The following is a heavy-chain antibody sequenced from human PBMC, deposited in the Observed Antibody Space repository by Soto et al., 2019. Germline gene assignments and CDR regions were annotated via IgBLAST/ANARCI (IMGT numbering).Heavy chain of an antibody. V-gene: IGHV1-18*01. J-gene: IGHJ5*02. CDR3: ARVMRRGYSYGYFDP. Sequence: QVQLVQSGAEVKKPGASVKVSCKASGYTFTSYGISWVRQAPGQGLEWMGWISAYNGNTNYAQKLQGRVTMTTDTATSTAYMELMSLRSDDTAVYYCARVMRRGYSYGYFDPWGQGTLVTVSS. CDR1: GYTFTSYG. D-gene: IGHD5-18*01. CDR2: ISAYNGNT.